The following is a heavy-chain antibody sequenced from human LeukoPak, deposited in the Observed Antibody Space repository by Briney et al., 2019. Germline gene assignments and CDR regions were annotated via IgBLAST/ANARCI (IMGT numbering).Heavy chain of an antibody. Sequence: PSETLSLTCTVSGGSISSGGYYLSWIRQHPGKGLEWIGYIYYSGSTYYNPSLKSRVTISVDTSKNQFSLKLSSVTAADTAVYYCARDGGYNRNLFFDYWGQGTLVTVSS. CDR1: GGSISSGGYY. CDR2: IYYSGST. D-gene: IGHD5-24*01. J-gene: IGHJ4*02. V-gene: IGHV4-31*03. CDR3: ARDGGYNRNLFFDY.